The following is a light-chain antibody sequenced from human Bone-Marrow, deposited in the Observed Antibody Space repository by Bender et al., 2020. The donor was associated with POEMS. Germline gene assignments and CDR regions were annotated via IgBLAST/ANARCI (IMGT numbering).Light chain of an antibody. V-gene: IGLV2-14*01. CDR2: DVS. J-gene: IGLJ2*01. CDR1: SSDVRDYNY. Sequence: QSALTQPASVSGSPGQSITISCTGTSSDVRDYNYVSWYQQHPGKAPKLIIYDVSDRPSGVSNRFSGSKSANTASLTISGLQAEDEADYYCCSYAGSTTLVFGGGTKLTVL. CDR3: CSYAGSTTLV.